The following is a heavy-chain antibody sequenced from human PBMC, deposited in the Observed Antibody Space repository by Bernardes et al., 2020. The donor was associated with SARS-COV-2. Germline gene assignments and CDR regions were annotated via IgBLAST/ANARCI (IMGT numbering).Heavy chain of an antibody. D-gene: IGHD3-10*01. CDR2: SNHRGST. V-gene: IGHV4-34*01. CDR1: GGSFSGFY. CDR3: VWWSGDLASQN. J-gene: IGHJ1*01. Sequence: SETLSLTCAVYGGSFSGFYWIWIRQTPDKGLEYIGESNHRGSTSYNPSLKSRVTVSLDTSKNQFSLKMNSVTAADAAVYYCVWWSGDLASQNWGQGTLVTVSS.